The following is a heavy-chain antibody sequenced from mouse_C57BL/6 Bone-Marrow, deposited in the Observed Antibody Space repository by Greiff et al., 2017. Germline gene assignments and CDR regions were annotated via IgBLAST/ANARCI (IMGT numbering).Heavy chain of an antibody. J-gene: IGHJ3*01. CDR3: ARENYDGYYGAY. CDR2: IDPSDSYT. CDR1: GYTFTSYW. D-gene: IGHD2-3*01. V-gene: IGHV1-69*01. Sequence: QVQLQQPGPELVMPGASVKMSCKASGYTFTSYWMHWVKQRPDKGLELIGVIDPSDSYTTYNQKFKGKSTLTVDKSSSTAYMQLSSLTSEDSSVYYCARENYDGYYGAYWGQGTLVTVSA.